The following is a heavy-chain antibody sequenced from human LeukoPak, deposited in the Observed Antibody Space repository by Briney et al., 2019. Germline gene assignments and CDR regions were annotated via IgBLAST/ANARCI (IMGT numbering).Heavy chain of an antibody. CDR3: ARVDGEALGIDYFDY. D-gene: IGHD1-26*01. CDR2: ISYSGST. CDR1: GASVSSFY. J-gene: IGHJ4*02. Sequence: PSETLSLTCTVSGASVSSFYWGWIRQPPGKGLEWIGYISYSGSTDYNPSLKSRVTISKDTSKNQLSLKLSSVTAADTAVYYCARVDGEALGIDYFDYWGQGTLVTVSS. V-gene: IGHV4-59*02.